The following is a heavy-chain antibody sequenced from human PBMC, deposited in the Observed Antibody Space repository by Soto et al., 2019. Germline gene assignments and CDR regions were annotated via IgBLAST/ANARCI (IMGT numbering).Heavy chain of an antibody. J-gene: IGHJ3*01. CDR2: MWYDGSNK. CDR3: ARDSAGKTAWGLRGAFDF. D-gene: IGHD3-10*01. Sequence: QVQLVESGGGVVQPGRSQRLSCAASGFTFSDHGMHWVRQAPGKGLEWVAVMWYDGSNKYYADSVKGRFSISRDNSKNTLYLHMSSLRGEDTAVYYCARDSAGKTAWGLRGAFDFWGQGTMVTVSS. V-gene: IGHV3-33*01. CDR1: GFTFSDHG.